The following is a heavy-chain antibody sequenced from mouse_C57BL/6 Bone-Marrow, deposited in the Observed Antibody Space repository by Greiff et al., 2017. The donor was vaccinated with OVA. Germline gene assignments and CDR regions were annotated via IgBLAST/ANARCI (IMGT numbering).Heavy chain of an antibody. Sequence: EVKLMESGGGLVKPGGSLKLSCAASGFTFSSYAMSWVRQTPEKRLEWVATISDGGSYTYYPDNVKGRFTISRDNAKNNLYLQMSHLKSEDTARDYCAREGGYAMDYWGQGTSVTGSS. J-gene: IGHJ4*01. CDR2: ISDGGSYT. CDR3: AREGGYAMDY. CDR1: GFTFSSYA. V-gene: IGHV5-4*01.